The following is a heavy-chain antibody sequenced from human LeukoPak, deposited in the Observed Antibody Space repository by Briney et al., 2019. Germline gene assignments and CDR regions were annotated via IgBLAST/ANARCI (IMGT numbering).Heavy chain of an antibody. D-gene: IGHD5-18*01. CDR1: GGSFSGYY. V-gene: IGHV4-34*01. CDR2: INHSGST. CDR3: AGPGYSYGRPFDY. Sequence: PSETLSLTCAVYGGSFSGYYWSWIRQPPGKGLEWIGEINHSGSTNYNPSLKSRVTISVDTSKNQFSLKLSPVTAADTAVYYCAGPGYSYGRPFDYWGQGTLVTVSS. J-gene: IGHJ4*02.